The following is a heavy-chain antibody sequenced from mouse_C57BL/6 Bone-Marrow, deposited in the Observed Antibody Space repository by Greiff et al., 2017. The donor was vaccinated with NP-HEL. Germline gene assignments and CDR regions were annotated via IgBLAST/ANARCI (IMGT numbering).Heavy chain of an antibody. J-gene: IGHJ1*03. Sequence: QVQLQQPGAELVKPGASVKLSCKASGYTFTSYWMQWVKQRPGQGLEWIGEIDPSDSYTNYNQKFKGKATLTVDTSSSTAYMQRSSLTSEDSAGYYCARPGYFDVWGTGTTVTVSS. CDR2: IDPSDSYT. CDR3: ARPGYFDV. V-gene: IGHV1-50*01. CDR1: GYTFTSYW.